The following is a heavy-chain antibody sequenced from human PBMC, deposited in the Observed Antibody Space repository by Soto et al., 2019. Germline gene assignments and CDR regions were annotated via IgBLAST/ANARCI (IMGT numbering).Heavy chain of an antibody. J-gene: IGHJ6*02. CDR1: GFTFSSYG. V-gene: IGHV3-33*01. CDR2: IWYDGSNK. Sequence: PGGSLRLSCAASGFTFSSYGMHWVRQAPGKGLEWVAVIWYDGSNKYYADSVKGRFTISRDNSKNTLYLQMNSLRAEDTAVYYCARDWVGGAMAHYYYGMDVWGQGTTVTV. D-gene: IGHD3-16*01. CDR3: ARDWVGGAMAHYYYGMDV.